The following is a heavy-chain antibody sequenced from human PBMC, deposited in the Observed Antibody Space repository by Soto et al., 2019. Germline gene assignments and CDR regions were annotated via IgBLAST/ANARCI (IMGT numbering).Heavy chain of an antibody. CDR3: SRGAASPYYYYYYMDV. CDR1: GYTFTSYD. Sequence: QVQLVQSGAEVKKPGASVKVSCKASGYTFTSYDINWVRQATGQGLEWMGWMNPNSGNTGYAQKFQGRVTMTRNTSISTAHMGLSSLRSEDTAVYYCSRGAASPYYYYYYMDVWGKGTTVTVSS. D-gene: IGHD2-15*01. CDR2: MNPNSGNT. J-gene: IGHJ6*03. V-gene: IGHV1-8*01.